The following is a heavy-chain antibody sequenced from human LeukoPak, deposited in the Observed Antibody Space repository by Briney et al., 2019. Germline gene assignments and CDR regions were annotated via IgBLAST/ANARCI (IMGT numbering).Heavy chain of an antibody. CDR3: ARVSSGYDY. Sequence: SETLSLTCTVSGYSISSGYYWGWIRQPPGKGLEWIGSIYHSGSTYYNPSLKSRVTISVDTSKNQFSLKLSSVTAADTAVYYCARVSSGYDYWGQGTLVTVSS. J-gene: IGHJ4*02. CDR2: IYHSGST. D-gene: IGHD3-22*01. CDR1: GYSISSGYY. V-gene: IGHV4-38-2*02.